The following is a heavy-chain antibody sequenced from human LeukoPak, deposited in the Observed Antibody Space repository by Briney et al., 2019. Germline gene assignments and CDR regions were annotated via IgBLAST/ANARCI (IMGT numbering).Heavy chain of an antibody. V-gene: IGHV1-8*01. D-gene: IGHD2-2*02. CDR2: KNPNSGNT. Sequence: ASVKVSCRPSGDTFPSFNINGGHQAPGQGREWGGWKNPNSGNTGYAQKFQGRVTMTRNTSISTAYMELSSLRSEDTAVYYCARVGCSSTSCYSMDVWGQGTTVTVSS. CDR1: GDTFPSFN. J-gene: IGHJ6*02. CDR3: ARVGCSSTSCYSMDV.